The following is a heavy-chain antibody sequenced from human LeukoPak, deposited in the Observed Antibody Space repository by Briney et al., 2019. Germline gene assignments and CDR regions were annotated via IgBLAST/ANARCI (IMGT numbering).Heavy chain of an antibody. J-gene: IGHJ6*02. V-gene: IGHV3-66*01. CDR2: IYSGGST. CDR1: GFTFSSYA. CDR3: ARDQILLWFGESNYGMDV. D-gene: IGHD3-10*01. Sequence: GGSLRLSCAASGFTFSSYAMSWVRQAPGKGLEWVSVIYSGGSTYYADSVKGRFTISRDNSKNTLYLQMNSLRAEDTAVYYCARDQILLWFGESNYGMDVWGQGTTVTVSS.